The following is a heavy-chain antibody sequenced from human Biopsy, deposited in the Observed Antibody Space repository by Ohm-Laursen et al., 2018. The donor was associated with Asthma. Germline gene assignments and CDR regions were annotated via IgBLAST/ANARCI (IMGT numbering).Heavy chain of an antibody. J-gene: IGHJ2*01. CDR2: IIHSGNS. Sequence: SETLSLTCAVYGGSFSGHYWNWIRQPPGKGLEWIGEIIHSGNSNYNRSLKSLVTISVDTPKNQFSLKLSSVTAADTAVYYCARGGYCSGGNCYLRRPSHPVSYFDLWGRGTLVTVSS. CDR3: ARGGYCSGGNCYLRRPSHPVSYFDL. D-gene: IGHD2-15*01. CDR1: GGSFSGHY. V-gene: IGHV4-34*01.